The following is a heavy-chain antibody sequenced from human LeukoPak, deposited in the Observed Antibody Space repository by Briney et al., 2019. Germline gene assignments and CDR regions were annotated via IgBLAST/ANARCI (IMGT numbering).Heavy chain of an antibody. V-gene: IGHV3-7*03. Sequence: GGSLRLSCAASGFTFSSYWMSWVRQAPGKGLEWVANIKQDGSEKYYVDSVKGRFTISRDNSENTLYLQMNSLRGEDTAVYYCARDGYSGSYYRLYYFFMDVWGKGTTVTVSS. CDR3: ARDGYSGSYYRLYYFFMDV. D-gene: IGHD1-26*01. CDR2: IKQDGSEK. J-gene: IGHJ6*03. CDR1: GFTFSSYW.